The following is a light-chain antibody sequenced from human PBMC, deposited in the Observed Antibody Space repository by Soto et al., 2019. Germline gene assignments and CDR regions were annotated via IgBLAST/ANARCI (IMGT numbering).Light chain of an antibody. J-gene: IGLJ1*01. V-gene: IGLV2-14*01. Sequence: QSALTQPASVSGSPGQSITISCTGTSSDVGGYNFVSWYQQYPGKAPKLIIFEVNNRPSGISSRFSGSKSGSTASLTISGLQAEDEADYFCSSYRSSSTPVCVFGSGTKVTVL. CDR2: EVN. CDR3: SSYRSSSTPVCV. CDR1: SSDVGGYNF.